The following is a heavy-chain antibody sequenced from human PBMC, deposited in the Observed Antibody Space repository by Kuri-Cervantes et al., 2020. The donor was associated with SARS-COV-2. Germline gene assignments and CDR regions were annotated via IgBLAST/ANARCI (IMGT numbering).Heavy chain of an antibody. D-gene: IGHD5-18*01. V-gene: IGHV4-38-2*01. CDR3: ARVGDPVPNHYTAMVMYYYYYYGMDV. CDR1: NHSISSRYY. Sequence: SETLSLTCDVSNHSISSRYYWGWVRQSPRKGLEWIGNIAHSGFPHYSPSLKGRVTISVDTSKDQFSLTLNSLTAADTAVYYCARVGDPVPNHYTAMVMYYYYYYGMDVWGQGTTVTVSS. J-gene: IGHJ6*02. CDR2: IAHSGFP.